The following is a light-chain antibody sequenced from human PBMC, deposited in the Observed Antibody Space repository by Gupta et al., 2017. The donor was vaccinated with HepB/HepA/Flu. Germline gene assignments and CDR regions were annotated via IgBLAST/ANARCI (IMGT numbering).Light chain of an antibody. CDR3: NSRDNSGNHVV. J-gene: IGLJ2*01. V-gene: IGLV3-19*01. Sequence: SSEPTQDPAVSVALGQTVRITCQGDSLRSYYSNWYQQKPGQAPVVVIYGKNNRPSGIPDRFSGSTSGNTASLTITGAQAEDEADYYRNSRDNSGNHVVFGGGSKLTVL. CDR1: SLRSYY. CDR2: GKN.